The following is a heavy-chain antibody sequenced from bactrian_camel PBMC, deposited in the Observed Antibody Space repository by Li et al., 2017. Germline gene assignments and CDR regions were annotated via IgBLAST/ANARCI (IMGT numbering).Heavy chain of an antibody. J-gene: IGHJ4*01. V-gene: IGHV3S40*01. Sequence: DVQLVESGGASVQAGGSLRLSCSYSEWTLSPYCMAWFRQAPGKGRERVAILDSQGSTTYSDSVKGRFTISQDNAKVTLFLQMNSMSPDDTAMYYCAADVRTRRKNLMWGLRCEVDDEYTLWGQGTQVTVS. D-gene: IGHD5*01. CDR2: LDSQGSTT. CDR3: AADVRTRRKNLMWGLRCEVDDEYTL. CDR1: EWTLSPYC.